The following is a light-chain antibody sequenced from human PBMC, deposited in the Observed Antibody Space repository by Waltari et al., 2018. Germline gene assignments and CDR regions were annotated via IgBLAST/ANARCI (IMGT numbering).Light chain of an antibody. CDR2: ATS. CDR3: QHYGISFPVT. Sequence: EIVLAQSPDTLSLSPGETATLSCRASQNVGSSDLIWYQQKPGQAPRLLIFATSYRATGIPDRFSGSGSGTDFTLTISRLEPEDVAIYYCQHYGISFPVTFGQGTRLEIK. CDR1: QNVGSSD. V-gene: IGKV3-20*01. J-gene: IGKJ5*01.